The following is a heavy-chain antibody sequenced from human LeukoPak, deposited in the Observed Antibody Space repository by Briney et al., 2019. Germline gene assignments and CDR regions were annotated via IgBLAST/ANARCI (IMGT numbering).Heavy chain of an antibody. CDR2: TNPNSGST. CDR1: GYTFTGYY. J-gene: IGHJ4*02. CDR3: ARDLKGGATNFDY. V-gene: IGHV1-2*02. Sequence: ASVKVSCKASGYTFTGYYMHWVRQAPGQGLEWMGWTNPNSGSTNYAQKFQGRVTMTRDTSISTAYMELSRLRSDDTAVYYCARDLKGGATNFDYWGQGTLVTVSS. D-gene: IGHD1-26*01.